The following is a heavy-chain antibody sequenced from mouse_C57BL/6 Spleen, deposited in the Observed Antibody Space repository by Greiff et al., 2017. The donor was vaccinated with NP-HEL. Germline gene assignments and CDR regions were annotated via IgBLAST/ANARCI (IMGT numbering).Heavy chain of an antibody. CDR2: INPSTGGT. J-gene: IGHJ4*01. V-gene: IGHV1-42*01. D-gene: IGHD1-1*01. Sequence: EVQLQQSGPELVKPGASVKISCKASGYSFTGYYMNWVKQSPEKSLEWIGEINPSTGGTTYNQKFKAKATLTVDKSSSTAYMQLKSLTSEDSAVYYCARKRYYGSSPYYAMDYWGQGTSVTVSS. CDR3: ARKRYYGSSPYYAMDY. CDR1: GYSFTGYY.